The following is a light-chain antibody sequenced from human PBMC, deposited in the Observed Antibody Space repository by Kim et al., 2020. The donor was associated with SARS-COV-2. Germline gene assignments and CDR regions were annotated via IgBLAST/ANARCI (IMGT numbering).Light chain of an antibody. CDR2: GAS. V-gene: IGKV3-15*01. J-gene: IGKJ2*01. Sequence: EVVMTQSPATLSVSPGERATLSCRASQSINSNLAWYQQKPGQAPRLLIYGASTRATGIPARFSGGGSGTEFTLTISSLQSEDFAVYYCQQYNNWPPNTFGQGTKLEI. CDR1: QSINSN. CDR3: QQYNNWPPNT.